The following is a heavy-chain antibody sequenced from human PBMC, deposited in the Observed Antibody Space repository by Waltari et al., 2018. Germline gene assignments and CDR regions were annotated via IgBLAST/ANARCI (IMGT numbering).Heavy chain of an antibody. J-gene: IGHJ4*02. D-gene: IGHD3-16*01. CDR1: GFTFSSYA. V-gene: IGHV3-30-3*01. Sequence: QVQLVESGGGVVQPGRSLRLSCAASGFTFSSYAMPWVRQAPGKGLEWVAVISYDGSNKYYADSVKGRFTISRDNSKNTLYLQMNSLRAEDTAVYYCARDAWTDYWGQGTLVTVSS. CDR3: ARDAWTDY. CDR2: ISYDGSNK.